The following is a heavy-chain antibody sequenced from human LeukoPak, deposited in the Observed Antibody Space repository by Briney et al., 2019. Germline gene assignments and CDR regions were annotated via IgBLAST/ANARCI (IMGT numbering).Heavy chain of an antibody. J-gene: IGHJ5*01. CDR3: ARGGSCDYHYEKLFGP. V-gene: IGHV1-2*06. CDR2: INPNSGVT. D-gene: IGHD3-22*01. CDR1: GYTFNAYY. Sequence: ASVKVSCKASGYTFNAYYVHWVRQAPGQGLEWIGRINPNSGVTNYAQNFQGRVTMTRDTSISTVYVEVSTLRSDDTAFYYCARGGSCDYHYEKLFGPLGQGTLVIVSS.